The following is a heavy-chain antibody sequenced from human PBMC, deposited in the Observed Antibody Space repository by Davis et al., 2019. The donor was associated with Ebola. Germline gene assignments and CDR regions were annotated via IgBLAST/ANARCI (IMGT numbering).Heavy chain of an antibody. V-gene: IGHV5-51*01. CDR3: ARQGTTSWDS. CDR1: GYGFTNYW. D-gene: IGHD2-2*01. J-gene: IGHJ4*02. CDR2: IFPDDSDA. Sequence: GESLKISCKGSGYGFTNYWIGWVRQMPGKGLEWMGFIFPDDSDATYSPSFQGQVTFSVDKSIRTAYIHWNSLKASDTATYYCARQGTTSWDSWGQGTLVTVSS.